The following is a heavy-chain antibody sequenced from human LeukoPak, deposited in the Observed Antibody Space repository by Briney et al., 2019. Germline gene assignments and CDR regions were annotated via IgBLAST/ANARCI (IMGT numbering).Heavy chain of an antibody. J-gene: IGHJ3*02. D-gene: IGHD6-19*01. V-gene: IGHV3-30-3*01. CDR3: ARPYSSGWFSHEDAFDI. CDR1: GFTFSNYA. CDR2: ISYDGSNK. Sequence: GGSLRLSCAASGFTFSNYAMHWVRQAPGKGLEWVAVISYDGSNKYYADSVKGRFTISRDNSKNTLYLQMNSLRAEDTAVYYCARPYSSGWFSHEDAFDIWGQGTMVTVSS.